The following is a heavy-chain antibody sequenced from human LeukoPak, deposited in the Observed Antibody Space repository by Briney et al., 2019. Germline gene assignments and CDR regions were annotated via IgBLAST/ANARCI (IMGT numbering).Heavy chain of an antibody. J-gene: IGHJ1*01. D-gene: IGHD6-19*01. CDR1: GFTFSDYS. V-gene: IGHV3-21*01. CDR3: ARFETVAAKPIEH. Sequence: PGGSLRLSCAASGFTFSDYSMNWVRQAPGKGLDWVSSISSTSTYILYADSVKDRFTISRDNARNSLYLQMHCLRAEDTAVYYCARFETVAAKPIEHWGPGTLVTVSS. CDR2: ISSTSTYI.